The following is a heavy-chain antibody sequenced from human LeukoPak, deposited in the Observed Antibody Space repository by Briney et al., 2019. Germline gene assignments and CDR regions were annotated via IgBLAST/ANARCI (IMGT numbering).Heavy chain of an antibody. Sequence: PSETLSLTCTVSCGSISSYYWNWVRQPPGTGLEWIGNTYSSGSTDYNPSLKSRVTISLDTSKFQFSLRLNSVTAADTAVYYCARADPNASGYFYRFNGFDPWGQGTLVTVSS. CDR2: TYSSGST. CDR1: CGSISSYY. CDR3: ARADPNASGYFYRFNGFDP. J-gene: IGHJ5*02. V-gene: IGHV4-59*01. D-gene: IGHD3-10*01.